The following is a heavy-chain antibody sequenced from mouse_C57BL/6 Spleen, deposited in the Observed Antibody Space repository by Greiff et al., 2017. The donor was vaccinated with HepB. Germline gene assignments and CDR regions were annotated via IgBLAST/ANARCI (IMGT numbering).Heavy chain of an antibody. CDR3: ASPLYGSSYGYAMDY. CDR2: IWSGGST. D-gene: IGHD1-1*01. V-gene: IGHV2-2*01. Sequence: QVQLKESGPGLVQPSQSLSITCTVSGFSLTSYGVHWVRQSPGKGLEWLGVIWSGGSTDYNAAFISRLSISKDNSKSQVFFKMNSLQADDTAIYYCASPLYGSSYGYAMDYWGQGTSVTVSS. J-gene: IGHJ4*01. CDR1: GFSLTSYG.